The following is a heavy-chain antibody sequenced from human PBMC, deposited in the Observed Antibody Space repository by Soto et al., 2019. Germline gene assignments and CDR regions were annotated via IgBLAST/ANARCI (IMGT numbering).Heavy chain of an antibody. Sequence: GGTLRLCCTASGFTFGDYAMSWVRQAPGKGLEWVGFIRSKAYGGTTEYAASVKGRFTISRDDSKSIAYLQMNSLKTEDTAVYYCTTEYGTDYWGQGTLVTVSS. J-gene: IGHJ4*02. V-gene: IGHV3-49*04. D-gene: IGHD1-26*01. CDR3: TTEYGTDY. CDR2: IRSKAYGGTT. CDR1: GFTFGDYA.